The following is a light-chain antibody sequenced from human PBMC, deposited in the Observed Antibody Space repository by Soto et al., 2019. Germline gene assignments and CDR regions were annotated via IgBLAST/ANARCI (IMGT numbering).Light chain of an antibody. CDR1: QSVSSN. CDR3: QQYNNWPHT. CDR2: GAS. J-gene: IGKJ2*01. Sequence: EIVMTXSPATLSVSPGERATLSCRASQSVSSNLAWYQQKPGQAPRLLIYGASTRATGIPARFSGSGSGTEFTLTISSLQSEDFAVYYCQQYNNWPHTFGQGTKLEIK. V-gene: IGKV3-15*01.